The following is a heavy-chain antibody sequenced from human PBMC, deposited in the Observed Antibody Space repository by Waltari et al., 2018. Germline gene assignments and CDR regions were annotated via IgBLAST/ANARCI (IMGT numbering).Heavy chain of an antibody. CDR2: IYYSGST. CDR1: GGSISSYY. V-gene: IGHV4-59*01. J-gene: IGHJ4*02. Sequence: QVQLQESGPGLVKPSETLSLTCTVSGGSISSYYWSWIRQPPGKGLEWIGYIYYSGSTNYNPSLKSRVTISVDTSKNQFSLKLSSVTAADTAVYYCASGSGGRLWGAFDYWGQGTLVTVSS. CDR3: ASGSGGRLWGAFDY. D-gene: IGHD6-19*01.